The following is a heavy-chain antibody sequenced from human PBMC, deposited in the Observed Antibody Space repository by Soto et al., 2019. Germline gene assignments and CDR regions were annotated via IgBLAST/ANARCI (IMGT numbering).Heavy chain of an antibody. J-gene: IGHJ4*02. V-gene: IGHV4-30-2*01. CDR2: ISHSGST. CDR1: GGSISRGVYS. CDR3: ARGGLLPDY. D-gene: IGHD6-19*01. Sequence: LSLTCAVSGGSISRGVYSWSWIRQPPGKGLEWIGYISHSGSTYYNPSLKSRVTISVDRSKNQFSLKLSSVTAADTAVYYCARGGLLPDYWGQGTLVTVSS.